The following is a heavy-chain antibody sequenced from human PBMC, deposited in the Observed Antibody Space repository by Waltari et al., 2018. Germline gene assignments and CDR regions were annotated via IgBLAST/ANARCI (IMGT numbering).Heavy chain of an antibody. V-gene: IGHV3-30*02. CDR3: AKGKIGQQLVRDFDY. Sequence: VQLVESGGGVVQPGGSLRLSCSASGFLFSNYAMHGVRQAPGKGLEWSSFIRYDGSNEYYADSVKGRFTISRDNSKNTLYLQMNSLRAEDTAVYYCAKGKIGQQLVRDFDYWGQGTLVTVSS. J-gene: IGHJ4*02. CDR1: GFLFSNYA. D-gene: IGHD6-13*01. CDR2: IRYDGSNE.